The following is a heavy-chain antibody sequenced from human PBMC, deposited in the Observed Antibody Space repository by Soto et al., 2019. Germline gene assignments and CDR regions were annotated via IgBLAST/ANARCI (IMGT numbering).Heavy chain of an antibody. CDR3: ARICDLCRGYSPINYYVDV. CDR1: SGSLSSSNW. D-gene: IGHD3-3*01. Sequence: QVQLQESGPGLVKPSGTLSLTCAVSSGSLSSSNWWSWVRQPPGKGLEWIGEIYHSGSTNYHPSLKGRVTISVEKSKEQFCLKLSFVTAADTAVYYCARICDLCRGYSPINYYVDVWGKGTTVTVCS. V-gene: IGHV4-4*02. J-gene: IGHJ6*03. CDR2: IYHSGST.